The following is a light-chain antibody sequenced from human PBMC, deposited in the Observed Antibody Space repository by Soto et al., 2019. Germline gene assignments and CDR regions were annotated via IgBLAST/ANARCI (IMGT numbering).Light chain of an antibody. CDR3: SAHAGIIFYV. V-gene: IGLV2-8*01. CDR1: SSDVGAYDY. CDR2: EVN. Sequence: QSVLTQPPSASWSPGQSVTISCSGTSSDVGAYDYVSLYQQHPGKAPKLMIYEVNKRPSGVPDRFSGSKSGNTASLTVSGLQAEDEADYYCSAHAGIIFYVFGTGTKVTVL. J-gene: IGLJ1*01.